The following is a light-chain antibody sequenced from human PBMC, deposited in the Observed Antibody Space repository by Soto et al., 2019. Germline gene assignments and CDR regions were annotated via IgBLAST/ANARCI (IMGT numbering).Light chain of an antibody. Sequence: QLVLTQSPSASASLGASVKLTCTLSSGHSNYAIAWHQQQSEKGPRYLMKLNSDGSHSKGDGIPDPFSGSSSGAERYITISSLKSEDEADYYCQTWGSGIVVFGGGTKLTVL. V-gene: IGLV4-69*01. CDR3: QTWGSGIVV. CDR1: SGHSNYA. J-gene: IGLJ2*01. CDR2: LNSDGSH.